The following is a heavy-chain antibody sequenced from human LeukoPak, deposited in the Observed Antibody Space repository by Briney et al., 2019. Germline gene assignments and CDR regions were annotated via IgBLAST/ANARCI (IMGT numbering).Heavy chain of an antibody. D-gene: IGHD2-2*01. J-gene: IGHJ6*03. CDR3: ARSLGYCSSTSCPPPPYYYMDV. CDR1: GYTFTSYG. V-gene: IGHV1-18*01. Sequence: ASVKVSCKASGYTFTSYGISWVRQAPGQGLEWMGRISAYNGNTNYAQKLQGRVTMTTDTSTSTAYMELRSLRSDDTAVYYCARSLGYCSSTSCPPPPYYYMDVWGKGTTVTVSS. CDR2: ISAYNGNT.